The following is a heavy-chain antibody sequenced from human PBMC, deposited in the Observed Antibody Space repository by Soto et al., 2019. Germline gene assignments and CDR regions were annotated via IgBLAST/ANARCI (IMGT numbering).Heavy chain of an antibody. Sequence: QVQLVQSGAEVKKPGASVKVSCKASGYTFTSYGISWVRQAPGQGLEWMGWISDYNGNTNYAQKLQGRVNMTTDTSTSTGYMGLRSLRSDDTAVYCCERAFGYSYGFDYWGQGTLVTVSS. CDR3: ERAFGYSYGFDY. D-gene: IGHD5-18*01. V-gene: IGHV1-18*01. CDR1: GYTFTSYG. J-gene: IGHJ4*02. CDR2: ISDYNGNT.